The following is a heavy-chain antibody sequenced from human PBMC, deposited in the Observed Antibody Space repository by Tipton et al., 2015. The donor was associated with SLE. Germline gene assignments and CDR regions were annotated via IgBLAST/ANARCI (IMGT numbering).Heavy chain of an antibody. CDR3: AIPMDNSGRFYAFDI. D-gene: IGHD3-22*01. CDR1: DGSISSYY. Sequence: TLSLTCTVSDGSISSYYWSWIRQPPGKGLEWIGYIYYSGSTNYNPSLKSRVTISVDTSKNQFSLKLSSVTAADTAVYYCAIPMDNSGRFYAFDIWGQGTMVTVSS. V-gene: IGHV4-59*01. CDR2: IYYSGST. J-gene: IGHJ3*02.